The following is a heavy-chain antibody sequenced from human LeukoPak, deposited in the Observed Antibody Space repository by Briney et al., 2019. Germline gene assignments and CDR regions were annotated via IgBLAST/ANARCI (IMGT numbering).Heavy chain of an antibody. CDR3: ARTQLSDTAMSYFDY. J-gene: IGHJ4*02. D-gene: IGHD5-18*01. CDR2: ISWNSGSI. CDR1: GFTFDDYA. V-gene: IGHV3-9*01. Sequence: GGSLRLSCAASGFTFDDYAMHWVRQAPGKGLEWVSGISWNSGSIGYADSVKGRFTISRDNAKNSLYLQMNSLRAEDTAVYYCARTQLSDTAMSYFDYWGRGTLVTVSS.